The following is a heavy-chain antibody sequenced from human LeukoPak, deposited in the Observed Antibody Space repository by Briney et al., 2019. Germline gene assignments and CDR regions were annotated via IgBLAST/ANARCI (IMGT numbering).Heavy chain of an antibody. CDR2: INPNSGGT. D-gene: IGHD3-9*01. CDR3: ARETGYFDFAY. V-gene: IGHV1-2*06. CDR1: GYTFTGYY. Sequence: GASVKVSCKASGYTFTGYYMHWVRQAPGQGLEWMGRINPNSGGTDYAQNFQGRVTMTRDTSISTAYMELSRMRSDDTAVYYCARETGYFDFAYWGQGTLVTVSS. J-gene: IGHJ4*02.